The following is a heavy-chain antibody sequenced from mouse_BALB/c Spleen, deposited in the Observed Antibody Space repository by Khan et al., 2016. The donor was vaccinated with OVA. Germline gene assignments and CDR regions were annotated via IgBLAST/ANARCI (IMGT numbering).Heavy chain of an antibody. CDR2: IYWDDDR. J-gene: IGHJ3*01. CDR3: SRRGEAWFAY. V-gene: IGHV8-12*01. CDR1: GFSLTTSGMG. Sequence: QVTLKESGPGILQPSQTLSLTCSFSGFSLTTSGMGVSWIRQPSGKGLEWLAHIYWDDDRRYNPSLKSRLTISRDTSRNQVFLNITNVDSADSATYYCSRRGEAWFAYWGQGTLVTVSA.